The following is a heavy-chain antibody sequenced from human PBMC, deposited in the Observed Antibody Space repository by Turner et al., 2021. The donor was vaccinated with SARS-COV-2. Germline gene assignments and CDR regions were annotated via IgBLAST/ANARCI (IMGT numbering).Heavy chain of an antibody. V-gene: IGHV3-15*01. J-gene: IGHJ4*02. D-gene: IGHD2-21*01. CDR3: TTYSEPDY. CDR2: NKSKADGGTT. CDR1: GFTFSNAW. Sequence: EVQLVESGGRLVEPVGSLRLPCAASGFTFSNAWMSWVRHAPGKGLEWVGRNKSKADGGTTDYAAPVKGRFTISRDDSKNTLYLHMNSLKTEDTAVYYCTTYSEPDYWGQGTLVTVSS.